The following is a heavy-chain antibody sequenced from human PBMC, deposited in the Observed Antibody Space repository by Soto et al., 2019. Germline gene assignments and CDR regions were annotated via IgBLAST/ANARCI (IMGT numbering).Heavy chain of an antibody. CDR1: GYSFISYW. CDR2: IDPSDSYT. D-gene: IGHD3-22*01. J-gene: IGHJ3*02. CDR3: ARTTYYDSSGFATDAFDI. Sequence: PVVFMKIWCKGAGYSFISYWVSWVRQMTGKGLEWMGRIDPSDSYTNYSPSFQGHVTISADKSISTAYLQWSSLKASDTAMYYCARTTYYDSSGFATDAFDIWGQGTMVTVS. V-gene: IGHV5-10-1*01.